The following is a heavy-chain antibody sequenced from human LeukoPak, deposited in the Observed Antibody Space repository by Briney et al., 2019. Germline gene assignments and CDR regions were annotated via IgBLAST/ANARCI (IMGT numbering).Heavy chain of an antibody. J-gene: IGHJ4*02. Sequence: GGSLRLSCTASGFTFSTYTMNWVRQAPGKGLEWVAVISYDESNKYYADSVKGRFTISRDNSKNTLYLQMSSLRAEDTAVYYCAKQGGLGYCSGTSCCADYWGQGILVTVSS. CDR2: ISYDESNK. V-gene: IGHV3-30*18. CDR1: GFTFSTYT. CDR3: AKQGGLGYCSGTSCCADY. D-gene: IGHD2-2*01.